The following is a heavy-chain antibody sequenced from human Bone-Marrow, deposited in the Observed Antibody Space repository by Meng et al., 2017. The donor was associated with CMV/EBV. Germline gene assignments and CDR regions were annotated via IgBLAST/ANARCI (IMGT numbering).Heavy chain of an antibody. D-gene: IGHD2-2*01. V-gene: IGHV1-18*04. CDR3: ARRYCSSTSCYRAFDI. CDR1: GYTFTGYY. J-gene: IGHJ3*02. Sequence: ASVKVSCKASGYTFTGYYMHWVRQAPGQGLEWMGWISAYNGNTNYAQKLQGRVTMTTDTSTSTAYMELRSLRSDDTAVYYCARRYCSSTSCYRAFDIWGQGTMVTVSS. CDR2: ISAYNGNT.